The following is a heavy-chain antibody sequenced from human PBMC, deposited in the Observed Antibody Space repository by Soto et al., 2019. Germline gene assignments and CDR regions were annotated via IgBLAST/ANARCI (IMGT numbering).Heavy chain of an antibody. CDR1: GFSLGTSGVG. CDR3: AKRQRYHRNDGGWFDP. CDR2: IYWNDDK. Sequence: QITLKESGPALVKPTQTLTLTCNFAGFSLGTSGVGVAWIRQPPGKALEWLAFIYWNDDKRYSPLLRNRLTITKDTFRNQVVDTMADMHPLDTATYYCAKRQRYHRNDGGWFDPWGQGTLVMVSS. D-gene: IGHD1-1*01. J-gene: IGHJ5*02. V-gene: IGHV2-5*01.